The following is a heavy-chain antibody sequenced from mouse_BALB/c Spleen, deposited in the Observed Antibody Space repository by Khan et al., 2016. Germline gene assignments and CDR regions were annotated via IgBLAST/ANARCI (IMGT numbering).Heavy chain of an antibody. Sequence: DLVKPGASVKLSCKASGYTFTSYWINWIKQRPGQGLEWIGRIAPGSGSTYYNEMFKGKATLTVDTSSSTAYIHLSSLSSEDSAVYFCAREGTVPLMDYRGQGTSVTVSS. CDR3: AREGTVPLMDY. V-gene: IGHV1S41*01. D-gene: IGHD1-1*01. CDR2: IAPGSGST. J-gene: IGHJ4*01. CDR1: GYTFTSYW.